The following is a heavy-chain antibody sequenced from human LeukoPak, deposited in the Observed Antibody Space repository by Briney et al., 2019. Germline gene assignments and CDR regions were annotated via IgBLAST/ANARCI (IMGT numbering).Heavy chain of an antibody. CDR2: IYYSGST. CDR1: GGSISSYY. CDR3: ARMYSSSWYDYYYYYMDV. Sequence: PSQTLSLTCTVSGGSISSYYWSWIRQPPGKGLEWIGYIYYSGSTNYNPSLKSRVTISVDASKNQFSLKLSSVTAADMAVYYCARMYSSSWYDYYYYYMDVRGKGTTVTISS. J-gene: IGHJ6*03. V-gene: IGHV4-59*01. D-gene: IGHD6-13*01.